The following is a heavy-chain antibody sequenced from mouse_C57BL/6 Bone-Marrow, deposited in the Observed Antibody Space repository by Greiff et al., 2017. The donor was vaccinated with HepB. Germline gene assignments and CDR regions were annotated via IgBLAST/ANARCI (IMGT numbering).Heavy chain of an antibody. CDR2: IWGVGST. V-gene: IGHV2-6*01. CDR1: GFSLTSYG. D-gene: IGHD2-1*01. Sequence: VQLVESGPGLVAPSQSLSITCTVSGFSLTSYGVDWVRQSPGKGLEWLGVIWGVGSTNYNSALKSRRSISKDNSKIQVFLKMNSLQHDDTAMYYCASWIYYGNLRRAMDYWGQGTSVTVSS. CDR3: ASWIYYGNLRRAMDY. J-gene: IGHJ4*01.